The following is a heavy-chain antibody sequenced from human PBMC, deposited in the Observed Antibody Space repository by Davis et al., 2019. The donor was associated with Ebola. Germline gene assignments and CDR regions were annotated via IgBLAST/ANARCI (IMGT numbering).Heavy chain of an antibody. CDR3: ARDNIRQLGTYYYYGMDV. V-gene: IGHV1-46*03. Sequence: AASVKVSCKASGYTFTDYYIHWVRQAPGQGLEWMGIINPSGGSTSYAQKFQGRVTMTRDTSTSTVYMELSSLRSEDTAVYYCARDNIRQLGTYYYYGMDVWGQGTTVTVSS. CDR2: INPSGGST. J-gene: IGHJ6*02. CDR1: GYTFTDYY. D-gene: IGHD6-6*01.